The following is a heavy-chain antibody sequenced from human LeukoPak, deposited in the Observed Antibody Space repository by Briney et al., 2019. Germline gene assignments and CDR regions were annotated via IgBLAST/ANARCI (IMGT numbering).Heavy chain of an antibody. CDR3: ARAVVSSGYDFAY. D-gene: IGHD5-12*01. V-gene: IGHV3-64*01. J-gene: IGHJ4*02. CDR1: GFTFSSYA. CDR2: ISSNGGST. Sequence: GGSLRLSCAASGFTFSSYAMHWVRQAPGKGLEYVSAISSNGGSTYYANSVKGRFTISRDNSKNTLYLQMGSLRAEDMAVYYCARAVVSSGYDFAYWGQGTLVTVSS.